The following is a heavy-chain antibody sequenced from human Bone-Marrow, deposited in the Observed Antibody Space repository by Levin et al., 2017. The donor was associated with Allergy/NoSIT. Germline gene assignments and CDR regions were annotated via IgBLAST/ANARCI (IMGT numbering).Heavy chain of an antibody. V-gene: IGHV4-59*01. D-gene: IGHD5-18*01. CDR1: GGSISSYY. Sequence: SQTLSLTCTVSGGSISSYYWSWIRQPPGKGLEWIGYIYYSGSTNYNPSLKSRVTISVDTSKNQFSLKLSSVTAADTAVYYCAVGDTAMVLDYWGQGTLVTVSS. CDR2: IYYSGST. CDR3: AVGDTAMVLDY. J-gene: IGHJ4*02.